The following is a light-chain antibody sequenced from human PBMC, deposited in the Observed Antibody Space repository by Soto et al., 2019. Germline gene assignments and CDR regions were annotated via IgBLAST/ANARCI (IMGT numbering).Light chain of an antibody. J-gene: IGKJ2*01. CDR3: QHYNNWPPYT. CDR1: QSVSSN. CDR2: GAS. V-gene: IGKV3-15*01. Sequence: EIVMTQSPATLSVSPGERATLSCRASQSVSSNLAWYQQKPGQAPRLLIYGASTRATGIPARFSGSGSGTEFTLIISSLQSEDFAVYYCQHYNNWPPYTFGQGTKVDIK.